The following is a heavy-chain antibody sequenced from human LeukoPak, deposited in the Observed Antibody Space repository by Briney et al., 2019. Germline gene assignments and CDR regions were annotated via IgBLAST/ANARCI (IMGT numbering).Heavy chain of an antibody. CDR2: ISGSGGST. D-gene: IGHD2-2*01. V-gene: IGHV3-23*01. CDR3: AIQPTWRYQVLPPRLDY. CDR1: GFTFSSYA. Sequence: GGSLRLSCAAAGFTFSSYAMSWVRQAPGKWLEWVSAISGSGGSTYYADSVKGRFTISRDNSKNTLYLQMNSLRAEDSAVYQCAIQPTWRYQVLPPRLDYWGQGTLVTVSS. J-gene: IGHJ4*02.